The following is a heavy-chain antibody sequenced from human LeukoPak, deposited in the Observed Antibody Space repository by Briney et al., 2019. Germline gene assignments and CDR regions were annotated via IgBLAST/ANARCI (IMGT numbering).Heavy chain of an antibody. CDR2: ISSSGGST. V-gene: IGHV3-21*01. J-gene: IGHJ4*02. Sequence: GGSLRLSCAASGFAVSSNYMSWVRQAPGKGLEWVSTISSSGGSTYYADSVKGRFTISRDNAKKSLRLQMNDLRADDTAVYYCTTDRGYTTLDDWGQGTLVTVSS. CDR1: GFAVSSNY. CDR3: TTDRGYTTLDD. D-gene: IGHD6-13*01.